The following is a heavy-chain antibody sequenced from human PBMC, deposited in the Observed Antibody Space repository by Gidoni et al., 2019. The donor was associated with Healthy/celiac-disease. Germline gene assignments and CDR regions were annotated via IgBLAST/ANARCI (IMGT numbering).Heavy chain of an antibody. CDR1: GFTFDDYA. Sequence: EVQLVESGGGLVQPGRPLRLSCAASGFTFDDYAMHWVRQAPGKGLEWVSGISWNSGSIGYADSVKGRFTISRENAKNSLYLQMNSLRAEDTALYYCAKDIGRFQYYYYGMDVWGQGTTVTVSS. J-gene: IGHJ6*02. CDR3: AKDIGRFQYYYYGMDV. V-gene: IGHV3-9*01. CDR2: ISWNSGSI.